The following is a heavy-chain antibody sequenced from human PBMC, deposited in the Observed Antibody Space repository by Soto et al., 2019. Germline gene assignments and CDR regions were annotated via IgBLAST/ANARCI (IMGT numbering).Heavy chain of an antibody. Sequence: SETLSLTCTVSGGSISSSSYYWGWIRQPPGKGLEWIGSIYYSGSTYYNPSLKSRVTISVDTSKNQFSLKLSSVTAADTAVYYCARRAGYCSGGSCGSPGGWFDPWGQGTLVTVSS. CDR3: ARRAGYCSGGSCGSPGGWFDP. J-gene: IGHJ5*02. CDR2: IYYSGST. CDR1: GGSISSSSYY. D-gene: IGHD2-15*01. V-gene: IGHV4-39*01.